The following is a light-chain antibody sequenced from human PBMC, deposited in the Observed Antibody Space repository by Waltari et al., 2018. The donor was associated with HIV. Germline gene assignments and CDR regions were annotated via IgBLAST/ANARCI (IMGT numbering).Light chain of an antibody. CDR1: QCVSRN. J-gene: IGKJ4*01. CDR2: GTS. CDR3: QQYNKGPLT. Sequence: EIVMMQSPATLSVSPGERATLSCRASQCVSRNLAWYQQKPGQAPRLLIYGTSTRATGMPARCSGSGAGTEFNLTISSLQSEDFAVYDGQQYNKGPLTFGGGTKVEIK. V-gene: IGKV3D-15*01.